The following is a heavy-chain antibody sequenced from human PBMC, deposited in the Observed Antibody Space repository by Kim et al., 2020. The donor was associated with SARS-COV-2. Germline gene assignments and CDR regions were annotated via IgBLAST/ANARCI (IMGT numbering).Heavy chain of an antibody. Sequence: SETLSLTCTVSGGSISSYYWSWIRQPPGKGLEWIGYIYYSGSTNYNPSLKSRVTISVDTSKNQFSLKLSSVTAADTAVYYCARETYSGSYYNGWFDPWGQGTLVTVSS. V-gene: IGHV4-59*01. CDR1: GGSISSYY. D-gene: IGHD3-10*01. J-gene: IGHJ5*02. CDR3: ARETYSGSYYNGWFDP. CDR2: IYYSGST.